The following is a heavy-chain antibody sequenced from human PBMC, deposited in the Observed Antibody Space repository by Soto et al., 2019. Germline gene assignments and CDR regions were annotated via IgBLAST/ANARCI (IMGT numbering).Heavy chain of an antibody. CDR3: ARALYCSGGSCSPLRGMDV. V-gene: IGHV4-38-2*01. Sequence: SETLSLTCAVSGYSISSGYYWGWIRQPPGRGLEWIGTIYHSGSTYYNPSLKSRVTISVDTSKNQFSLKLSSVTAADTALYYCARALYCSGGSCSPLRGMDVWGQGTTVTVSS. D-gene: IGHD2-15*01. J-gene: IGHJ6*02. CDR2: IYHSGST. CDR1: GYSISSGYY.